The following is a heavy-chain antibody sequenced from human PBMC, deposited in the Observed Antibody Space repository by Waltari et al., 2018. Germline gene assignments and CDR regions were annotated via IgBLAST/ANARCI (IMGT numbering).Heavy chain of an antibody. V-gene: IGHV3-23*01. J-gene: IGHJ4*02. CDR2: ISGNGGVT. D-gene: IGHD4-17*01. CDR3: AKTLYGGADY. Sequence: EVQLLESGGGLVQPGGSLRLSCAASGFTFGTFAMTWVRLAPGKGLGCVSGISGNGGVTSYADSVKGRFTISRDNSKNTLYLLMNSLRADDTAVYYCAKTLYGGADYWGQGTLVTVSS. CDR1: GFTFGTFA.